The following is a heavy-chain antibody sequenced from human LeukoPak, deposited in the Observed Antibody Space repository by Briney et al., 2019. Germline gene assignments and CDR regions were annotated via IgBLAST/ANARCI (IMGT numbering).Heavy chain of an antibody. D-gene: IGHD6-13*01. J-gene: IGHJ4*02. Sequence: PGRSLRLTCAASGFTFSSYAIHWVCQAPGKGLERVAIIWYDGSNKNYGDSVKGRFTISRDNSKNTVYLQMNSLRAEDTAVYYCARGQQLVADYWGQGTLVTVSS. CDR3: ARGQQLVADY. V-gene: IGHV3-33*01. CDR1: GFTFSSYA. CDR2: IWYDGSNK.